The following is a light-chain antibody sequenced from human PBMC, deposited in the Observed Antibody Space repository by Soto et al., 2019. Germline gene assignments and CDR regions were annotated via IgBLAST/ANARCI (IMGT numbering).Light chain of an antibody. CDR1: QAISNY. CDR3: QTYNSAPFI. V-gene: IGKV1-27*01. CDR2: AAS. J-gene: IGKJ3*01. Sequence: DIQMTQSPSSVSASVGDRVTITCRASQAISNYLAWYQQKPGEVPKVLIYAASTLQSGLPSRFSGSGSGTDFTLTITSLQPEDVATYYCQTYNSAPFIFGPGTKVDLK.